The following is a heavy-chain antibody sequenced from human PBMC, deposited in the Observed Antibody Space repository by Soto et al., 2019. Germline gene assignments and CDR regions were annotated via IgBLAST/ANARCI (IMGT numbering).Heavy chain of an antibody. CDR3: AREVLVRGIKYHAMDV. CDR2: IWSDGSNK. D-gene: IGHD3-10*01. CDR1: GFTFSSYG. J-gene: IGHJ6*02. V-gene: IGHV3-33*01. Sequence: QVQLVESGGGVVQPGRSLNLSCAASGFTFSSYGIHWVRQAPGKGLEWVAVIWSDGSNKYYADSVKGRFTISRDNTKNTLYLQMNSLRAEDTAVYYCAREVLVRGIKYHAMDVWGQGTTVTVSS.